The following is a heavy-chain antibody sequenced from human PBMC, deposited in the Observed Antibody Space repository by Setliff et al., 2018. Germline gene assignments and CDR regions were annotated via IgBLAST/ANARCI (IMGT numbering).Heavy chain of an antibody. J-gene: IGHJ6*02. CDR2: IIPIFGTA. Sequence: ASVKVSCKAPGGTFSSYAISWVRQAPGQGLEWMGGIIPIFGTANYAQRFQGRVTITADESTSTAYMELSSLRSEDTAVYYCAREDGTYYNFWSGYSATPYYGMDVWGQGTTVTVSS. V-gene: IGHV1-69*13. CDR1: GGTFSSYA. D-gene: IGHD3-3*01. CDR3: AREDGTYYNFWSGYSATPYYGMDV.